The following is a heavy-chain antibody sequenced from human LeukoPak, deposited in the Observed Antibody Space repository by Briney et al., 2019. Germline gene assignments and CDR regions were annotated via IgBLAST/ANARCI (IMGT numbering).Heavy chain of an antibody. Sequence: GGSLRLSCAASGFIFKKYWMNWVRQVPGRGLECLANIKGDGSETYYADSVKGRFTISRDNPKNLLFLQINSLRAEDTAVYYCARARTHRFDPWGQGTLVTVSS. CDR2: IKGDGSET. D-gene: IGHD2-2*01. CDR1: GFIFKKYW. CDR3: ARARTHRFDP. V-gene: IGHV3-7*01. J-gene: IGHJ5*02.